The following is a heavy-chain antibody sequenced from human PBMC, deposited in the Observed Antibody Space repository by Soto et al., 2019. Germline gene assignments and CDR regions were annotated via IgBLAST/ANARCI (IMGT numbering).Heavy chain of an antibody. CDR2: ISYDGSNK. V-gene: IGHV3-30*18. J-gene: IGHJ6*02. CDR1: GFTFSSYG. CDR3: AKAVDIVARNHYCGMDV. Sequence: QVQLVESGGGVVQPGRSLRLSCAASGFTFSSYGMHWVRQAPGKGLEWVAVISYDGSNKYYADSVKGRFTIARDNSKNXXYLQIKSRRAEDTAVYYCAKAVDIVARNHYCGMDVWGQGTTVTVSS. D-gene: IGHD5-12*01.